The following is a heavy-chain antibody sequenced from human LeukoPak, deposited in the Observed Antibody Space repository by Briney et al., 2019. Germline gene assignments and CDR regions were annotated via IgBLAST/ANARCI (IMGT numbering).Heavy chain of an antibody. J-gene: IGHJ4*02. Sequence: GGSLRLSCAVSGFTFSTEWRTWVRQAPGKGLEWVANIKQDGSEKDYVDALKGRFTISRDNAKNSLYLQMNSLRAEDTAVYYCARWLELMRNFDWWGQGTLVTVSS. V-gene: IGHV3-7*01. D-gene: IGHD5-24*01. CDR2: IKQDGSEK. CDR3: ARWLELMRNFDW. CDR1: GFTFSTEW.